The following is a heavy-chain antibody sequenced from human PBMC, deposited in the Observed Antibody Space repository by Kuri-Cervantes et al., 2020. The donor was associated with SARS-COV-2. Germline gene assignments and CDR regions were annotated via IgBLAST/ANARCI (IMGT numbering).Heavy chain of an antibody. CDR3: AREDSYGYGDY. D-gene: IGHD5-18*01. CDR1: GFTFSSYG. V-gene: IGHV3-21*01. J-gene: IGHJ4*02. Sequence: GESLKISCAASGFTFSSYGMHWVRQAPGKGLEWVSSISSSSYIYYADSVKGRFTISRDNAKNSLYLQMNSLRAEDTAVYYCAREDSYGYGDYWGQGTLVTVSS. CDR2: ISSSSYI.